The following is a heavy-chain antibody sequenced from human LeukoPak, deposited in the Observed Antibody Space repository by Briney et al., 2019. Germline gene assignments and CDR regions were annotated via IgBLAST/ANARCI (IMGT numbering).Heavy chain of an antibody. CDR2: ISAYNGDT. D-gene: IGHD5-12*01. J-gene: IGHJ4*02. CDR1: GYTFTSYG. V-gene: IGHV1-18*01. Sequence: ASVKLSCKASGYTFTSYGISWVRQAPGQGLEWMGWISAYNGDTNYAQKLQGRVTMTTDTSTSTAYMDLTSMKSDDTAVYYCAKFARLDIVATRWGQGTLVTVSS. CDR3: AKFARLDIVATR.